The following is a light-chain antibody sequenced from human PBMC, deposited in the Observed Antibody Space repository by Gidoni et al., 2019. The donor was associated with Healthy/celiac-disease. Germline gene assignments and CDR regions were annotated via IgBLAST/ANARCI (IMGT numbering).Light chain of an antibody. CDR2: AAS. V-gene: IGKV1-39*01. Sequence: DIQITQYPSSLSASVGDRVTITCRASQSISSYFNWYQQKPGKAPKLLIYAASSLQSGVPSRFSGSGSGTDFTLTISSLQPEDFATYYCQQSYSTLTLTFGGGTKVEIK. CDR1: QSISSY. J-gene: IGKJ4*01. CDR3: QQSYSTLTLT.